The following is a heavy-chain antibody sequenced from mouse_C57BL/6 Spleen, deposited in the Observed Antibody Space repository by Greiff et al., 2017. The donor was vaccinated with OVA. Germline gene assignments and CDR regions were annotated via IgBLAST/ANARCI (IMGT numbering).Heavy chain of an antibody. CDR2: ISDGGSYT. Sequence: EVQLVESGGGLVKPGGSLKLSCAASGFTFSSYAMSWVRQTPEKRLEWVATISDGGSYTYYPDNVKGRFTISRDNAKNNLYLQMSHLKSEDTAMYYCARDYSSAYWGQGTLVTVSA. CDR3: ARDYSSAY. J-gene: IGHJ3*01. D-gene: IGHD2-5*01. V-gene: IGHV5-4*01. CDR1: GFTFSSYA.